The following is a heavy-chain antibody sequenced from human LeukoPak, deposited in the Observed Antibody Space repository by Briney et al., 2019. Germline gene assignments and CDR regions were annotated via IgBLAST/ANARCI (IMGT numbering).Heavy chain of an antibody. J-gene: IGHJ4*02. CDR3: TKDGRARRTDEPWLDN. V-gene: IGHV3-9*01. CDR1: GCTFDEYA. CDR2: IGWNSGSI. D-gene: IGHD6-19*01. Sequence: GGSLRLSCVASGCTFDEYAVHWVRPLPGEGLGWVSGIGWNSGSIVYADSVRGRFTISRDNDKNSLYLHMKSLRAEDTALYYCTKDGRARRTDEPWLDNWGQGTLVTVS.